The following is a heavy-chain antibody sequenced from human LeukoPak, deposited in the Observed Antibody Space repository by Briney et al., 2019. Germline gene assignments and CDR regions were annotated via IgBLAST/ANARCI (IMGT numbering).Heavy chain of an antibody. V-gene: IGHV3-53*01. CDR1: GFTVSSNY. J-gene: IGHJ4*02. CDR2: IYSGGSGGTT. CDR3: ASHWGGY. D-gene: IGHD3-16*01. Sequence: GGSLRLSCAASGFTVSSNYMSWVRQAPGKGLEWVSIIYSGGSGGTTYYADSVKGQFTISRDNSKNTLYLQMNSLRAEDTAVYYCASHWGGYWGQGTLVTVSS.